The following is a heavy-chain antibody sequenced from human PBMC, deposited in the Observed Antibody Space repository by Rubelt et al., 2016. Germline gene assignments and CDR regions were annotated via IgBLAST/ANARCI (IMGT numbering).Heavy chain of an antibody. CDR3: ARGYGVHY. D-gene: IGHD4-17*01. CDR2: IYYSGST. CDR1: GGSISSYY. Sequence: QVQLQESGPGLVKPSETLSLTCTVSGGSISSYYWSWIRQPPGKGLEWIGYIYYSGSTNYNPSLKSRVTISVDTSKNQFSLKLSSVTAADTAVYYCARGYGVHYWGQGTLVTVSS. V-gene: IGHV4-59*01. J-gene: IGHJ4*02.